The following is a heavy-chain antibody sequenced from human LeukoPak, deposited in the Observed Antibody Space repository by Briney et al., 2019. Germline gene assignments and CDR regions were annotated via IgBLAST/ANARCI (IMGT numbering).Heavy chain of an antibody. CDR2: IKQDGSEK. V-gene: IGHV3-7*01. J-gene: IGHJ4*02. CDR3: ARGSMASFDY. Sequence: GRSLRLSCAASGFTFSNDWMNWVRQAPGKGLEWVANIKQDGSEKYYVDSVKGRFTISRDNAKNSLYLQMNSLRAEDTAVYYCARGSMASFDYWGQGTLVTVSS. CDR1: GFTFSNDW. D-gene: IGHD2/OR15-2a*01.